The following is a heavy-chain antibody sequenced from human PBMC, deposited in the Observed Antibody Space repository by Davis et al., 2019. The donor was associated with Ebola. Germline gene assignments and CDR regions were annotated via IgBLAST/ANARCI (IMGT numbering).Heavy chain of an antibody. CDR3: ARAYDFWSGYPYYYYGMDV. CDR1: GGSVSSYY. Sequence: SETLSLTCTVSGGSVSSYYWSWIRQPPGKGLEWIGYIYYRGSTNYNPSLKSRVTISVDTSKNQFSLKLSSVTAADTAVYYCARAYDFWSGYPYYYYGMDVWGQGTTVTVSS. D-gene: IGHD3-3*01. J-gene: IGHJ6*02. CDR2: IYYRGST. V-gene: IGHV4-59*02.